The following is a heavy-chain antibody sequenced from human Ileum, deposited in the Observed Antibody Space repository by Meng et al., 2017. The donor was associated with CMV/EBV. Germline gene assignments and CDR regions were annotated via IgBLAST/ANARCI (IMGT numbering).Heavy chain of an antibody. V-gene: IGHV4-34*01. D-gene: IGHD1-14*01. Sequence: LSLTCAVYGGSFSGYYWSWIRQPPGKGLEWIGEINHSGSTNYNPSLKSRVTISVDTSKNQFSLKLSSVTAADTAVYYCARGPPYIKDWGQGTLVTVSS. CDR3: ARGPPYIKD. CDR2: INHSGST. CDR1: GGSFSGYY. J-gene: IGHJ4*02.